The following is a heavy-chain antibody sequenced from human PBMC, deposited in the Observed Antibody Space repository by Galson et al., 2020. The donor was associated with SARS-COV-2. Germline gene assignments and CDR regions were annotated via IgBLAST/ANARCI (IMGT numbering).Heavy chain of an antibody. Sequence: SETLSLTCAVSGYSISSGYYWGWIRQPPGKGLEWIGSIYHSGSTYYNPSLKSRVTISVDTSKNQFSLKLSSVTAADTAVYYCARDSGSSSWELRGGGMDVWGQGTTVTVSS. J-gene: IGHJ6*02. D-gene: IGHD6-13*01. CDR3: ARDSGSSSWELRGGGMDV. CDR1: GYSISSGYY. CDR2: IYHSGST. V-gene: IGHV4-38-2*02.